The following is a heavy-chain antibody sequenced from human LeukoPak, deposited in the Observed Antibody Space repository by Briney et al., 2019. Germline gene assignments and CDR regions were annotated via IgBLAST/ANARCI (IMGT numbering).Heavy chain of an antibody. D-gene: IGHD2-15*01. CDR1: GGSISSSSYY. CDR2: IYYSGST. J-gene: IGHJ4*02. CDR3: ASIDRTDFDY. V-gene: IGHV4-39*07. Sequence: SETLSLTCTVSGGSISSSSYYWGWIRQPPGKGLEWIGSIYYSGSTYYNPSLKSRVTISVGTSKNQFSLKLSSVTAADTAVYYCASIDRTDFDYWGQGTLVTVSS.